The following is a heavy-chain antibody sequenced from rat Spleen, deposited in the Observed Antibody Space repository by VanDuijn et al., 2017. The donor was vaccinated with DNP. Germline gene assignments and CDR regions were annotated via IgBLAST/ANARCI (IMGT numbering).Heavy chain of an antibody. CDR2: ISYDGSST. V-gene: IGHV5-7*01. CDR3: ASLNNYNWFAY. CDR1: GFTFSDYN. J-gene: IGHJ3*01. Sequence: EVHLVESGGGLVQPGRSLKLSCAASGFTFSDYNMAWVRQAPKKGLEWVATISYDGSSTYYRDSVKGRFTISRDNAKSTLYLQMDSLRSEDTATYYCASLNNYNWFAYWGQGTLVTVSS. D-gene: IGHD1-10*01.